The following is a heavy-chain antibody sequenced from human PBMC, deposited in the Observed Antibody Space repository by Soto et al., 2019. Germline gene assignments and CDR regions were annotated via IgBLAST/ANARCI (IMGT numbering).Heavy chain of an antibody. CDR2: INHSGST. Sequence: KASETLSLTCAVYGGSFSGYYWSWIRQPPGKGLEWIGEINHSGSTNYNPSLKSRVTISVDTSKNQFSLKLSSVTAADTAVYYCARGRIAARRFDYWGQGTLVTVSS. CDR3: ARGRIAARRFDY. CDR1: GGSFSGYY. J-gene: IGHJ4*02. V-gene: IGHV4-34*01. D-gene: IGHD6-6*01.